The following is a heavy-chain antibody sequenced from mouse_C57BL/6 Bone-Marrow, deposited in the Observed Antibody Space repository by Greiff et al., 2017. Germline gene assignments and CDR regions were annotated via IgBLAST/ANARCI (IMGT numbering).Heavy chain of an antibody. J-gene: IGHJ3*01. Sequence: VQLQQPGAELVMPGASVKLSCKASGYTFTSYCMHWVKQRPGQGLEWIGEIDPSDSYTNYNQKFKGKSTLTVDKSSSTAYMQLSSLTSEDSAVYYCERENYGSSYWFAYWGQGTLVTVSA. CDR1: GYTFTSYC. V-gene: IGHV1-69*01. CDR3: ERENYGSSYWFAY. D-gene: IGHD1-1*01. CDR2: IDPSDSYT.